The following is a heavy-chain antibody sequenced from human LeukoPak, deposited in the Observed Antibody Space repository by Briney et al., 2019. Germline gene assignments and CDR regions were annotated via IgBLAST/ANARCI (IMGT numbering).Heavy chain of an antibody. J-gene: IGHJ4*02. V-gene: IGHV4-4*09. CDR1: GGCISDYY. D-gene: IGHD5-12*01. CDR2: IFGNVSP. CDR3: ASVPVPGLSGYSYFDY. Sequence: PSETLSLTCTVSGGCISDYYWGWIRHPPGKGLEWIGHIFGNVSPDYNPSLKSRVTITTDTSKNLFSLKLSSVTAADTAVYYCASVPVPGLSGYSYFDYWGQGTLVTVSS.